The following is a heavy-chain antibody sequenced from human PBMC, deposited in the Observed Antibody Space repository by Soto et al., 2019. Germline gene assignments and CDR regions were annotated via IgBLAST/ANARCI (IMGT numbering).Heavy chain of an antibody. CDR2: ISAYNGNT. J-gene: IGHJ5*02. Sequence: QVQLVQSGAEVKKPGASVKVSCKASGYTFTSYGISWVRQAPGQGLEWMGWISAYNGNTNYAQKRQGRGTMTTDTSTSTAYMELRSLRSDDTAVYYCARIFRGVITANWFDPWGQGTLVTVSS. V-gene: IGHV1-18*01. D-gene: IGHD3-10*01. CDR3: ARIFRGVITANWFDP. CDR1: GYTFTSYG.